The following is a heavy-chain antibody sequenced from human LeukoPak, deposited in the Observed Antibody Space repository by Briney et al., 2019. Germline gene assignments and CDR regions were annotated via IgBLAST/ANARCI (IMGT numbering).Heavy chain of an antibody. V-gene: IGHV1-24*01. D-gene: IGHD3-22*01. CDR2: FDPEDGET. J-gene: IGHJ3*02. CDR1: GYTLTELS. Sequence: ASVKVSCKVSGYTLTELSMHWVRQAPGKGLDWMGGFDPEDGETIYAQKFQGRVTMTEDTSTDTAYMELSSLRSEDTAVYYCATVGVVVITLDAFDIWGQGTMVTVSS. CDR3: ATVGVVVITLDAFDI.